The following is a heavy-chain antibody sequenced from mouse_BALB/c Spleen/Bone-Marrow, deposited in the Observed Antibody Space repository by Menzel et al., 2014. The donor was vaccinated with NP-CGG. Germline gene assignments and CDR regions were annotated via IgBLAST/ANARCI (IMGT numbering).Heavy chain of an antibody. CDR2: ISSGGSYT. V-gene: IGHV5-9-4*01. J-gene: IGHJ2*01. CDR3: ARDSSGYFDY. D-gene: IGHD3-1*01. Sequence: EVNVVESGGGLVKPGGSLKLSCAASGFTFSYYGMSWVRQSPEKRLEWVAEISSGGSYTYYPDTVTGRFTISRDNAKNTMYLEMSSLRSDDTAMYYCARDSSGYFDYWGQGTTLTVSS. CDR1: GFTFSYYG.